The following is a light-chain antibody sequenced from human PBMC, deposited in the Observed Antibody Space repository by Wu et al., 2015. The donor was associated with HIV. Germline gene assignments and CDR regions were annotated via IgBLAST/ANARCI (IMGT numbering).Light chain of an antibody. CDR1: QAIGNS. CDR2: ATS. Sequence: DIQMSQSPSSLSASVGDRVTITCRASQAIGNSLAWYQQKPGEAPKLFLYATSTLDSGVPSRFTGSGSGTDYTLTISSLQPADFATYYCQQSYSTPRTFGHGTKVEIK. CDR3: QQSYSTPRT. J-gene: IGKJ1*01. V-gene: IGKV1-NL1*01.